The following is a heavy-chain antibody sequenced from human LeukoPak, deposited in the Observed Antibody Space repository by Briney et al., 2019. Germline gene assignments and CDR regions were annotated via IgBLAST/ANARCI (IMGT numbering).Heavy chain of an antibody. CDR3: AREEFRKNWFHP. Sequence: GGSLRLSCAASGFTFSSHAMSWVRQAPGEGLEWVSGINWNGGGTRYADSVKGRFTISRDNSKNTLYLQMNSLRAEDTAVYYCAREEFRKNWFHPWGQGTLVTVSS. V-gene: IGHV3-20*04. CDR2: INWNGGGT. D-gene: IGHD2-21*01. J-gene: IGHJ5*02. CDR1: GFTFSSHA.